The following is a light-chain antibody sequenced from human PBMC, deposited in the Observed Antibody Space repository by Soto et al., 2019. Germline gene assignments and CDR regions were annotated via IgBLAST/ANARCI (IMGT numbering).Light chain of an antibody. CDR2: DNN. CDR3: GTWESYLSVAV. CDR1: GSNIGSNS. V-gene: IGLV1-51*01. J-gene: IGLJ2*01. Sequence: QSVLTQPPSVSAAPGQTATISCPGSGSNIGSNSVSWYQHVPGTAPKLLLYDNNKRPSGIPDRFFGSKSGTSATLGITGLQTADEADYYCGTWESYLSVAVFGGGTKLTVL.